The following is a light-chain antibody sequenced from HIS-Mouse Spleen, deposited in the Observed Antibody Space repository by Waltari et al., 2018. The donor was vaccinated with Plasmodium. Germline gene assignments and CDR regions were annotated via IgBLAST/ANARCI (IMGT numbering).Light chain of an antibody. CDR3: QQYDNLPLT. V-gene: IGKV1-33*01. J-gene: IGKJ4*01. CDR1: PDISNY. CDR2: DAS. Sequence: DIQLPQSPSSLSASVVDRVTITCQASPDISNYLIWYQQKPGKAHKLLIYDASKLETRVPSRFSGIGSGTDFTYNISSLQPEDIATYYCQQYDNLPLTFGGGTKVEIK.